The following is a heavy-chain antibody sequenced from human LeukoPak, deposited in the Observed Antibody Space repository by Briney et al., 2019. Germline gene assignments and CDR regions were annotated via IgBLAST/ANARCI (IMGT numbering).Heavy chain of an antibody. J-gene: IGHJ4*02. D-gene: IGHD2-2*01. CDR2: INSDGSST. CDR3: ARLRMGYYFYY. Sequence: GGSLRLSCAGSGFTFSSYWMYWVRQAPGKGLVWVSRINSDGSSTSYADSVKGRFTISRDNAKNTLYLQMNSLRAEDTAVYYCARLRMGYYFYYWGQGTLVTVSS. CDR1: GFTFSSYW. V-gene: IGHV3-74*01.